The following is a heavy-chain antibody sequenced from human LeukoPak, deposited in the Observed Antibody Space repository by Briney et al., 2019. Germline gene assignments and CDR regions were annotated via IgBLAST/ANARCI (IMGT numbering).Heavy chain of an antibody. J-gene: IGHJ4*02. V-gene: IGHV4-38-2*02. D-gene: IGHD3-3*01. Sequence: SETLSLTCTASGYSISSGYYWGWIRQPPGKGLEWIGSIYHSGSTYYNPSLKSRVTISVDTSKNQFSLKLSSVTAADTAVYYCASLRERSYYARGFDYWGQGTLVTVSS. CDR2: IYHSGST. CDR3: ASLRERSYYARGFDY. CDR1: GYSISSGYY.